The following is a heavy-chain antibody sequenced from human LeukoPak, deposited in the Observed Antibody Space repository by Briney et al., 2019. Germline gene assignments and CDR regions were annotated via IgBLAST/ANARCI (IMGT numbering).Heavy chain of an antibody. CDR2: IYYSGST. D-gene: IGHD6-13*01. V-gene: IGHV4-59*01. Sequence: SETLSLTCTVSGGSISSYYWSWTRQPPGKGLEWIGYIYYSGSTNYNPSLKSRVTISVDTSKNQFSLKLSSVTAADTAVYYCARWYSSSWYYFDYWGQGTLVTVSS. CDR1: GGSISSYY. J-gene: IGHJ4*02. CDR3: ARWYSSSWYYFDY.